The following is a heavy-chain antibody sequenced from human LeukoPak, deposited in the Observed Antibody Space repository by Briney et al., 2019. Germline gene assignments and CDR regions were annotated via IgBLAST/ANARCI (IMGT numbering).Heavy chain of an antibody. D-gene: IGHD6-13*01. Sequence: GGSLRLSCVASGFTFSTSWMTWVRQAPGKGLEWVAFIQYDVSSEYYADSVKGRFTVSRDNSKNTLYLQMNSLRAEDTAVYYCAREYSGRCIHAFHSWGQGTMVTVSS. V-gene: IGHV3-33*08. CDR2: IQYDVSSE. J-gene: IGHJ3*02. CDR1: GFTFSTSW. CDR3: AREYSGRCIHAFHS.